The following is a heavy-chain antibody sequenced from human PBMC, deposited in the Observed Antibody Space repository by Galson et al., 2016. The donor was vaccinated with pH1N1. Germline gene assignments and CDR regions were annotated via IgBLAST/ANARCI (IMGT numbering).Heavy chain of an antibody. J-gene: IGHJ2*01. CDR3: PKGDYGDYVGYFDV. V-gene: IGHV3-30*18. Sequence: SLRLSCAASGFTFSSHGMHWVRQAPGKGLEWVAVISYDGSNKYYADSVKSRFTISRDNSKNTLYLQMHSLRAEDTAVYYCPKGDYGDYVGYFDVWGRGTLVTVSS. CDR2: ISYDGSNK. D-gene: IGHD4-17*01. CDR1: GFTFSSHG.